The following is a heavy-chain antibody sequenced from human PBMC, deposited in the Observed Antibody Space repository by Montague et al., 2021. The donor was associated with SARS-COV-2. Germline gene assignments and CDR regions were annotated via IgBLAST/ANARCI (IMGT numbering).Heavy chain of an antibody. CDR3: ARGSGCSGGNCYSEWDPYYYYGMDV. J-gene: IGHJ6*02. Sequence: SETLSLTCAVYAGSFSGYYWSWIRQPPGKGLEWIGEINHSGSTNYNPSLKSRVTISVDTSKNQFSLKLSSVTAADTAVYYCARGSGCSGGNCYSEWDPYYYYGMDVWGQGTTVTVSS. CDR2: INHSGST. D-gene: IGHD2-15*01. V-gene: IGHV4-34*01. CDR1: AGSFSGYY.